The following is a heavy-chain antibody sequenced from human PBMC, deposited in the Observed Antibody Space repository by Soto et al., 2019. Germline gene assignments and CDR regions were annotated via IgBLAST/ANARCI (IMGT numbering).Heavy chain of an antibody. J-gene: IGHJ6*02. CDR2: INPNSGGT. V-gene: IGHV1-2*04. D-gene: IGHD6-13*01. CDR1: GYTFTGYY. Sequence: EASVKVSCKASGYTFTGYYMHWVRQAPGQGLEWMGWINPNSGGTNYAQKFQGWVTMTRDTSISTAYMELSRLRSDDTAVYYCARSGYSSIWDYYDRIDFCAQRTTDTGS. CDR3: ARSGYSSIWDYYDRIDF.